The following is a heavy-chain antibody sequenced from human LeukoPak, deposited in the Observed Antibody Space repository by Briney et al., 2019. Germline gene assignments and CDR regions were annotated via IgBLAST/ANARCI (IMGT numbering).Heavy chain of an antibody. CDR1: GGSISSSSYY. CDR3: ARGAVLRFLEWLPTRGSGAYYFDY. J-gene: IGHJ4*02. CDR2: IKHSGST. Sequence: PSETLSLTCTVSGGSISSSSYYWGWIRQPTEKGLEWIGEIKHSGSTNYNPSLKSRVTISVDPSKNQFSLKLSSVTAADTAVYYCARGAVLRFLEWLPTRGSGAYYFDYWGQGTLVTVSS. D-gene: IGHD3-3*01. V-gene: IGHV4-39*07.